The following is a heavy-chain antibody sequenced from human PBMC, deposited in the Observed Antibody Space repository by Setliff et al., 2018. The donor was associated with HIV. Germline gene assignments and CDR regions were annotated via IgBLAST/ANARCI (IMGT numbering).Heavy chain of an antibody. CDR2: IYHSGST. Sequence: PSETLSLTCAVSGYSISSGYYWGWIRQPPGKGLEWIGSIYHSGSTYNNPSLKSRVTISVDTSKNQFSLKLTSVTAADTAVYYCARVARGGHSSRWYYFDYWGQGTLVTVSS. V-gene: IGHV4-38-2*01. CDR3: ARVARGGHSSRWYYFDY. J-gene: IGHJ4*02. CDR1: GYSISSGYY. D-gene: IGHD6-13*01.